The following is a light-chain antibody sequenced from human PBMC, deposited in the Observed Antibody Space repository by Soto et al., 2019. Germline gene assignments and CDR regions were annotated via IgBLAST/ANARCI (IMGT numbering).Light chain of an antibody. J-gene: IGKJ1*01. Sequence: DIQVTQSPSSLSTSVGDRVTITCRASHGITNYLNWYQQRPGKAPKLLIYAASILQSGVPSRFSGTGSGTDFTLTIGSLQPEDFATYYCQQTYTIPWTFGQGTMVEIK. CDR1: HGITNY. CDR2: AAS. V-gene: IGKV1-39*01. CDR3: QQTYTIPWT.